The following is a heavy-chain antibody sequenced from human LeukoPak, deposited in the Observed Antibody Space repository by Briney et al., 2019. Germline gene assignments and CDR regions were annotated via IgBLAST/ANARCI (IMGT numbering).Heavy chain of an antibody. CDR3: SKKGNSYFAH. Sequence: GGSLRLSCAVSGFTFSSYAMSWVRQAPGKGLGWVSFIVVSGGSTYYADSVKGCFTISRDNSKHTLYLEMNNLKAEDKARYYCSKKGNSYFAHWGQGTLVTGS. J-gene: IGHJ4*02. CDR2: IVVSGGST. D-gene: IGHD1/OR15-1a*01. CDR1: GFTFSSYA. V-gene: IGHV3-23*01.